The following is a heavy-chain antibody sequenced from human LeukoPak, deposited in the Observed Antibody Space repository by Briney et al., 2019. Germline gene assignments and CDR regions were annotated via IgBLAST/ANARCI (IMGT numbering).Heavy chain of an antibody. V-gene: IGHV4-34*01. D-gene: IGHD3-22*01. J-gene: IGHJ4*02. CDR1: GGSFSGYY. Sequence: PSETLSLTCAVYGGSFSGYYWSWIRQPPGKGLEWIGEINHSGSTNYNPSLKSRVTISVDTSKNQFSLKLSSVTAADTAVYYCARVRMIVVVIQKYYFDYWGQGTLVTVSS. CDR2: INHSGST. CDR3: ARVRMIVVVIQKYYFDY.